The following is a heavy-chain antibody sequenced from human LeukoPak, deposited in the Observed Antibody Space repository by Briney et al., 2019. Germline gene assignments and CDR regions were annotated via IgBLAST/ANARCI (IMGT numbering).Heavy chain of an antibody. Sequence: PGGSLRLSCAASGFTFSSYWMSWVRQAPGKGLEWVANIKQDGSEKYYVDSVKGRFTISRDNAKNSLYLQMNSLRAEDTAVYYCARVGTMARRHAFDYWGQGTLVTVSS. V-gene: IGHV3-7*03. CDR3: ARVGTMARRHAFDY. D-gene: IGHD3-10*01. CDR1: GFTFSSYW. CDR2: IKQDGSEK. J-gene: IGHJ4*02.